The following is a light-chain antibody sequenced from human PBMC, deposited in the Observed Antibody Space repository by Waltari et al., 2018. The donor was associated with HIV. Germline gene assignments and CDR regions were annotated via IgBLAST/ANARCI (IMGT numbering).Light chain of an antibody. J-gene: IGKJ4*01. CDR2: WAS. V-gene: IGKV4-1*01. CDR3: QQYYSLGPT. CDR1: RTILFSSDNRNC. Sequence: DIVMTQSPNSLAVSLGERATINCRSSRTILFSSDNRNCLAWYQQKPGQSPKLLIYWASTRASWVPDRFSGSGSGTNVSLTISTLQTDDVALYYCQQYYSLGPTFGGGTKVEIK.